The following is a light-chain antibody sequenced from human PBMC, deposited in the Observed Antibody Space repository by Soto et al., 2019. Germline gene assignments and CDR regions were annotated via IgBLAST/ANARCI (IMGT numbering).Light chain of an antibody. CDR1: SSDIGTYNY. V-gene: IGLV2-14*01. Sequence: QSVLTQPASVSGSPGQSITISCTGTSSDIGTYNYVSWYQQSPGKAPKLMIYEVTNRPSGVSYRFSASKSGNTASLTISGLQAEDEADYYCSSYTSSSTLIFGGWTKLTVL. CDR2: EVT. J-gene: IGLJ2*01. CDR3: SSYTSSSTLI.